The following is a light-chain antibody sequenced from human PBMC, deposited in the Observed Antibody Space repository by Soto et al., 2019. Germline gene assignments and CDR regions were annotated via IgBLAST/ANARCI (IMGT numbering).Light chain of an antibody. V-gene: IGKV3-20*01. CDR3: PEYGSSRT. CDR1: QSVSSTY. J-gene: IGKJ1*01. Sequence: EIVLTQSPGTLSLSPGERATLSCRASQSVSSTYLAWYQQKPGQAPRLLIYGASSRATGIPERFSGSGSGTDFTLTISRLEPEDFAVYYCPEYGSSRTFGQGTKVEIK. CDR2: GAS.